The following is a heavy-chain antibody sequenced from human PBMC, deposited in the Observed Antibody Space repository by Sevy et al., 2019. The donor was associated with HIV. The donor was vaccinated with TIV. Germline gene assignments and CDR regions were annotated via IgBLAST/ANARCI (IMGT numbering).Heavy chain of an antibody. Sequence: GGSLRLSCAASGFTFSSYAMHWVRQAPGKGLEWVAVISYDGSNKYYAGSVKGRFTISRDNSKNTLYLQMNSLRAEDTAVYYCARDRRDSSGYPLDYWGQGTLVTVSS. D-gene: IGHD3-22*01. CDR3: ARDRRDSSGYPLDY. J-gene: IGHJ4*02. V-gene: IGHV3-30-3*01. CDR2: ISYDGSNK. CDR1: GFTFSSYA.